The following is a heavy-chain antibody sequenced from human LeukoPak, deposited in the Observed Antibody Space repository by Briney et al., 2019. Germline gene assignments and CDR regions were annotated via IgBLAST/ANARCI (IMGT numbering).Heavy chain of an antibody. Sequence: GGSLRPSCAASGSSFSTSPISWFRQPPGKGLQWVSAMNNGPGATFYRDSVRGRFTISRDDSKSTLYLQMNSLRAEDTGTYYCAKTHYDILYVWGQGTTVTVSS. J-gene: IGHJ6*02. V-gene: IGHV3-23*01. CDR3: AKTHYDILYV. CDR1: GSSFSTSP. D-gene: IGHD3-9*01. CDR2: MNNGPGAT.